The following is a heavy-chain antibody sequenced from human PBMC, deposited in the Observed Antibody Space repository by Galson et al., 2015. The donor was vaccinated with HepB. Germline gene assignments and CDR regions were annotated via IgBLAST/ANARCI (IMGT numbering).Heavy chain of an antibody. CDR2: IYYSGST. CDR1: GGSISSSSYY. V-gene: IGHV4-39*01. Sequence: SETLSLTCTVSGGSISSSSYYWGWIRQPPGKGLEWIGSIYYSGSTYYNPSLKSRVTISVDTSKNQFSLKLSSVTAADTAVYYCASLLDDYGDEGWFDPWGQGTLVTVSS. J-gene: IGHJ5*02. D-gene: IGHD4-17*01. CDR3: ASLLDDYGDEGWFDP.